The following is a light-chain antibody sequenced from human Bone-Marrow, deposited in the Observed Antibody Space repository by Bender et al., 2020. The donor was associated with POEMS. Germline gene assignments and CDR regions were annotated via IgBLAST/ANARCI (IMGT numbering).Light chain of an antibody. V-gene: IGLV2-14*03. J-gene: IGLJ3*02. CDR3: SSYTTRNTLL. CDR1: SSDVGVSSF. Sequence: QSALTQPASVSGSPGQSITISCTGISSDVGVSSFVSWYQHHPGKAPKLMIYDVSNRPPGTSNRFSGSKSGYTASLTISGLQAEDEADYYCSSYTTRNTLLFGGGTRLTVL. CDR2: DVS.